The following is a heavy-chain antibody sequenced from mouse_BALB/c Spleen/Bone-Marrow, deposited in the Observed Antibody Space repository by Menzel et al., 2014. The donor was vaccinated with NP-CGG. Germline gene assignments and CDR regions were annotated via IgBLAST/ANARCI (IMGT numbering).Heavy chain of an antibody. CDR2: IRNKANGYTT. Sequence: DVQLQESGGGLVQPGGSLRLSCATSGFTFTDNYMSWVRQPPGKALEWLGFIRNKANGYTTEYSASVKGRFTISRDNSLSILYLQMNALRAEDSATYYCARDSDWFAYWGQGTLVTVSA. J-gene: IGHJ3*01. CDR3: ARDSDWFAY. CDR1: GFTFTDNY. V-gene: IGHV7-3*02.